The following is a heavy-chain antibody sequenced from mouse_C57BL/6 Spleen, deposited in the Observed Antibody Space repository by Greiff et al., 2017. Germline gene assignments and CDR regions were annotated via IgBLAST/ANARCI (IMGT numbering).Heavy chain of an antibody. D-gene: IGHD2-5*01. CDR3: ARRSNGPYYYAMDY. Sequence: QVQLQQSGAELVRPGTSVKLSCKASGYTFTSYWMHWVKQRPGQGLEWIGVIDPSDSYTNYNQKFKGKATLTVDTSSSTAYMQLSSLTSEDSAVYYCARRSNGPYYYAMDYWGQGTSVTVSS. CDR2: IDPSDSYT. CDR1: GYTFTSYW. V-gene: IGHV1-59*01. J-gene: IGHJ4*01.